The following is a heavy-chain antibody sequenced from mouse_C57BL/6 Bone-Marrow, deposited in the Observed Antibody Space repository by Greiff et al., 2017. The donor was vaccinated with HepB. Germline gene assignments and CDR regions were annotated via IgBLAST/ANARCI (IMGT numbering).Heavy chain of an antibody. CDR2: IFPGSGST. CDR1: GYTFTDYY. V-gene: IGHV1-75*01. Sequence: VQLQQSGPELVKPGASVKISCKASGYTFTDYYINWVKQRPGQGLEWIGWIFPGSGSTYYNEKFKGKATLTVDKSSSTAYMLLSSLTSEDSAVYFCAGSYYGSSYWFAYWGQGTLVTVSA. CDR3: AGSYYGSSYWFAY. D-gene: IGHD1-1*01. J-gene: IGHJ3*01.